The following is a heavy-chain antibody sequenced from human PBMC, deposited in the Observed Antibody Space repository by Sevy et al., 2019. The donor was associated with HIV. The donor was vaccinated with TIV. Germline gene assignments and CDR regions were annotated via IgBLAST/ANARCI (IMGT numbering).Heavy chain of an antibody. V-gene: IGHV3-30*18. CDR3: AKDLGYCSGGSCYEAGVVDY. CDR1: GFTFSSYG. Sequence: GGSLRLSCAASGFTFSSYGMHWVRQAPGKGLEWVAVISYDGSNKYYADSVKGRFTISRDNSKNTLYLQMNSLRAEDTAVYYCAKDLGYCSGGSCYEAGVVDYWGQRTLVTVSS. J-gene: IGHJ4*02. D-gene: IGHD2-15*01. CDR2: ISYDGSNK.